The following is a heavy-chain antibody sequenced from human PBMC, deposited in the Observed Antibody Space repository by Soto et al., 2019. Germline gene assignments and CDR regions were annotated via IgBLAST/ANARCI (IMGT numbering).Heavy chain of an antibody. J-gene: IGHJ4*02. V-gene: IGHV4-59*01. CDR2: IYYSGST. Sequence: QVQLQESGPGLVKPSETLSLTCTVSGGSISSYHWSWIRQPPGKGLEWIGYIYYSGSTNYHTSLKSRVTISVEKSKNQFFLKLSAVTAADTAVYYCASAWGYYFDYWGQGTLVTVSS. CDR3: ASAWGYYFDY. CDR1: GGSISSYH. D-gene: IGHD3-16*01.